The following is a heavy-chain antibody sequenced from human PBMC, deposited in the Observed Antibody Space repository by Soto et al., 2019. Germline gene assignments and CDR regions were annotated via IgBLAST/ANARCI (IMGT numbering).Heavy chain of an antibody. V-gene: IGHV3-33*01. CDR1: GFTFSSYG. Sequence: GRSLRLSCAASGFTFSSYGMHGVRQAPGKGLEWVAVIWYDGSNKYYADSVKGRFTISRDNSKNTLYLQMNSLRAEDTAVYYCARDDSAAGNEYFQHGGQGTLVTVSS. J-gene: IGHJ1*01. CDR3: ARDDSAAGNEYFQH. CDR2: IWYDGSNK. D-gene: IGHD6-13*01.